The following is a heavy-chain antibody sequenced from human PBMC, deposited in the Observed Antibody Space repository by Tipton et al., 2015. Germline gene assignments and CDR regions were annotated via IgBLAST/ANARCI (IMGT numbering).Heavy chain of an antibody. Sequence: TLSLTCNVSGGSISTSSHYWGWIRQPPGKGLEFIGSIYYSGSTYYNPSLKSRVTISVDTSKNQFSLKLSSVTAADTAVYYCARDYVYNWFDPWGQGTLVTVSS. CDR3: ARDYVYNWFDP. V-gene: IGHV4-39*07. J-gene: IGHJ5*02. CDR1: GGSISTSSHY. CDR2: IYYSGST. D-gene: IGHD3-10*02.